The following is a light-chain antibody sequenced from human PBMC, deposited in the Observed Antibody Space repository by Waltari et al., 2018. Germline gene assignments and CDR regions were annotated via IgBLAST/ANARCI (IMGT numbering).Light chain of an antibody. Sequence: IVMTQSPATLSVSPGERATLSCRASQSVSSNLAWYQQQPGQAPRLLIYGASTRATGIPARFSGSGSGTEFTLTISSLQSEDLALYYCQQYNNWPPMTFGQGTRLEIK. CDR2: GAS. CDR3: QQYNNWPPMT. CDR1: QSVSSN. J-gene: IGKJ5*01. V-gene: IGKV3-15*01.